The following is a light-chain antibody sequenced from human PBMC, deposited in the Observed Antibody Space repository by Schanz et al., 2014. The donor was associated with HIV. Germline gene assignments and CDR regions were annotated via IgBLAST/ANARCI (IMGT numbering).Light chain of an antibody. CDR1: SSDVGGYNY. J-gene: IGLJ3*02. Sequence: QSALTQPPSASGSPGQSVTISCTGTSSDVGGYNYVSWYQQHPGKAPKLMIFDVNKRPSGVPARFSGSKSGSSASLAISGLQAEDEADYFCQSFDSSLNGVVFGGGTKLTVL. V-gene: IGLV2-8*01. CDR2: DVN. CDR3: QSFDSSLNGVV.